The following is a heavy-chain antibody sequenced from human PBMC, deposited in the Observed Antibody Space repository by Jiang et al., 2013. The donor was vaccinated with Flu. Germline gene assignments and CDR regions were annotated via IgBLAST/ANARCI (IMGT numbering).Heavy chain of an antibody. CDR2: ISSSSSYI. J-gene: IGHJ4*02. CDR3: ARDRHGDYAPEFDY. CDR1: GFTFSSYS. V-gene: IGHV3-21*01. D-gene: IGHD4-17*01. Sequence: KPGGSRETSPVQPLGFTFSSYSMNWVRQAPGKGLEWVSSISSSSSYIYYADSVKGRFTISRDNAKNSLYLQMNSLRAEDTAVYYCARDRHGDYAPEFDYWGQGTLVTVSS.